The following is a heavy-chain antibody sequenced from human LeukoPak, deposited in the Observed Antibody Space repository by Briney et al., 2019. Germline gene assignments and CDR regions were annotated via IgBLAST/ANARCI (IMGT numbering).Heavy chain of an antibody. J-gene: IGHJ5*02. V-gene: IGHV1-2*02. CDR1: GYTFTGYY. CDR2: INPNSGGT. D-gene: IGHD3-9*01. Sequence: ASVKVSCKASGYTFTGYYMHWVRQAPGQGLEWMGWINPNSGGTNYAQKFQGRVTMTRDTSISTAYMELSRLRSDDTAVYYCARVVRGELVIGDWFDPWGQGTLVTVSS. CDR3: ARVVRGELVIGDWFDP.